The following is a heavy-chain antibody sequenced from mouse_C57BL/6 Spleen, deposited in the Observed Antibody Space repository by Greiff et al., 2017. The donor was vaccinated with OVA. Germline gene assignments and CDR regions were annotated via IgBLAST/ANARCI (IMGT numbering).Heavy chain of an antibody. D-gene: IGHD1-1*01. CDR1: GYSITSGYY. Sequence: ESGPGLVKPSQSLSLTCSVTGYSITSGYYWNWIRQFPGNKLEWMGYISYDGSNKYNPSLKNRISTTRDTSKNQFFLKLNSVTTEDTATYYGARGEVYYGRGFAYWGQGTLVTVSA. CDR2: ISYDGSN. CDR3: ARGEVYYGRGFAY. J-gene: IGHJ3*01. V-gene: IGHV3-6*01.